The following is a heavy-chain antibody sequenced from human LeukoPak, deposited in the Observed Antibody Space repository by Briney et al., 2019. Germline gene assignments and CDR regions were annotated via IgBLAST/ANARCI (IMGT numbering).Heavy chain of an antibody. CDR2: ISYDGSNK. V-gene: IGHV3-30*18. CDR1: GFTFSSYG. D-gene: IGHD4-17*01. CDR3: AKDRGYYDY. Sequence: GGSLRLSCAASGFTFSSYGMHWVRQAPGKGLEWVAVISYDGSNKYYADSVKGRFTISRDNSKNTLYLQMNSLRAEDTAVYYCAKDRGYYDYWGQGTLVTVSS. J-gene: IGHJ4*02.